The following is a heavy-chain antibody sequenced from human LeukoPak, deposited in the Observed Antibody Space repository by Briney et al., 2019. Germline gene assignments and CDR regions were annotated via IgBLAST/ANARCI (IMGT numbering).Heavy chain of an antibody. CDR3: ARGHDSIKTFGEVIKSRTRWFDP. Sequence: SETLSLTCTVSGGSITSSSYYWGWLRQPPGKGLEWIGSIYYRGSTYYKPSLKSRVTISVDTSKNQFSLKLSSVTAADTAVYYCARGHDSIKTFGEVIKSRTRWFDPWGQGTLVTVSS. CDR2: IYYRGST. D-gene: IGHD3-3*01. J-gene: IGHJ5*02. CDR1: GGSITSSSYY. V-gene: IGHV4-39*07.